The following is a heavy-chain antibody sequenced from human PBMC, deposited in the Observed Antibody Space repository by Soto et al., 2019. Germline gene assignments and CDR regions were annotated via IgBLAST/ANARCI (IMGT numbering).Heavy chain of an antibody. CDR2: ISSTTNYI. CDR1: GFTFSMYW. CDR3: ARESEDLTSNFDY. Sequence: GSLRLSCAASGFTFSMYWMHWVRQVPGKGPEWVSSISSTTNYIYYADSMKGRFTVSRDNAKNSVYLEMNSLSAEDTAVYYCARESEDLTSNFDYWGQGTLVTVSS. J-gene: IGHJ4*02. V-gene: IGHV3-21*01.